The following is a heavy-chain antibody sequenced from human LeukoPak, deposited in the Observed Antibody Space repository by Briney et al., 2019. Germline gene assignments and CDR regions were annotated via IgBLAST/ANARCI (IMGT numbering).Heavy chain of an antibody. D-gene: IGHD6-13*01. Sequence: GGSLRLSCTASGFTFSSYWMSWVRQAPGKGLEWVAKVNEDGRQIYYADSVKGRFTISRDNFKNTLYLQMNSLRAEDTAVYYCANGAAAGTPTIGDYWGQGTLVTVSS. CDR1: GFTFSSYW. V-gene: IGHV3-7*03. J-gene: IGHJ4*02. CDR3: ANGAAAGTPTIGDY. CDR2: VNEDGRQI.